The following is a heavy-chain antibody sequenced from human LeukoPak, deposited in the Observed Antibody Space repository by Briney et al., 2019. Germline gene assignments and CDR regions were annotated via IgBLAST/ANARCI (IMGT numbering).Heavy chain of an antibody. CDR2: IYYSGST. D-gene: IGHD6-13*01. J-gene: IGHJ4*02. Sequence: SETLSLTCTVSGGSLSAYYWSWIRQPPGKGLEWIGYIYYSGSTDYNPSLKRRVTISLDTSKNQFSLKLNSVTAADTAVYYCARTIAAAGSWADYWGQGTLVTDSS. CDR3: ARTIAAAGSWADY. V-gene: IGHV4-59*08. CDR1: GGSLSAYY.